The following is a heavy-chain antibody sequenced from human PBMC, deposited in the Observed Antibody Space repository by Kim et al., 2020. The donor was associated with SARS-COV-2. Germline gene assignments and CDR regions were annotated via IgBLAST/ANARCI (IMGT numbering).Heavy chain of an antibody. J-gene: IGHJ3*02. Sequence: GRSTISRDTAKNSLYLQMNSLRAEDTAVYYCARLTTTDAFDIWGQGTMVTVSS. CDR3: ARLTTTDAFDI. D-gene: IGHD4-17*01. V-gene: IGHV3-11*03.